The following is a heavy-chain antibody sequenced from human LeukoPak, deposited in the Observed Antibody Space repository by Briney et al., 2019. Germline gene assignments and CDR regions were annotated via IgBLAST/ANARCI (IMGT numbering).Heavy chain of an antibody. CDR3: AKLSSWYRGPFDY. CDR1: GFTFSSYG. Sequence: GGSLRLSCAASGFTFSSYGMHWVRQAPGKELEGGAFIRYDGSNKYYADSVKGRLTISRDNSKNTLYLQMNSLRAEDTAVYYCAKLSSWYRGPFDYWGQGTLVTVSS. J-gene: IGHJ4*02. V-gene: IGHV3-30*02. D-gene: IGHD6-13*01. CDR2: IRYDGSNK.